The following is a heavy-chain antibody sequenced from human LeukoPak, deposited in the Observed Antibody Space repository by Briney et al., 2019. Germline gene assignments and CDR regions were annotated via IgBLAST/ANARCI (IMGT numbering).Heavy chain of an antibody. CDR3: ARDMAPGITMVRGVRGAFDI. CDR2: ISSSGSTI. Sequence: GGSLRLSCAASGFTFSDYYMSWIRQAPGKGLEWVSYISSSGSTIYYADSVKGRFTISRDNAKNSLYLQMNSLRAEDTAVYYCARDMAPGITMVRGVRGAFDIWGQGTMVTVSS. D-gene: IGHD3-10*01. J-gene: IGHJ3*02. CDR1: GFTFSDYY. V-gene: IGHV3-11*01.